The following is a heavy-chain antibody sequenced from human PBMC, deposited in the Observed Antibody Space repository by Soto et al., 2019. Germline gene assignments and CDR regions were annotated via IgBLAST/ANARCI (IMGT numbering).Heavy chain of an antibody. CDR1: GGSISSSSYY. J-gene: IGHJ6*02. Sequence: SETLSLTCTVSGGSISSSSYYWGWIRQPPGKGLEWIGSIYYSGSTYYNPSLKSRVTISVDTSKNQFSLKLSSVTAADTAVYYCARTNRNYYGMDVWGQGTTVTVSS. CDR2: IYYSGST. CDR3: ARTNRNYYGMDV. D-gene: IGHD2-8*01. V-gene: IGHV4-39*07.